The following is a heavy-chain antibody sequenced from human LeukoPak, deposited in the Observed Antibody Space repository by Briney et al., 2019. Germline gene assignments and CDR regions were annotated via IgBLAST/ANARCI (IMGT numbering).Heavy chain of an antibody. CDR3: AKMAREVVVAATPNWFDP. D-gene: IGHD2-15*01. CDR2: ISGSGGST. J-gene: IGHJ5*02. CDR1: EFTFSSYA. V-gene: IGHV3-23*01. Sequence: GGSRRLSCAASEFTFSSYAMSWVRKAPGKGLDWFSAISGSGGSTYYSDSVKGRFTISRDNSKNTLYLQMNSLRAEDTAVYYCAKMAREVVVAATPNWFDPWGQGTLVTVSS.